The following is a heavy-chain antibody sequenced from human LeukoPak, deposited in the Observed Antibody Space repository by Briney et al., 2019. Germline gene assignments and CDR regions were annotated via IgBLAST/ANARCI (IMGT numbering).Heavy chain of an antibody. CDR1: GYTFTGYY. J-gene: IGHJ4*02. D-gene: IGHD3-10*01. CDR2: INPNSGGT. V-gene: IGHV1-2*06. CDR3: ARHVGPPKGTLWFGELLFGFDY. Sequence: VASVKVSCKASGYTFTGYYMHWVRQAPGQGLEWMGRINPNSGGTNYAQKFQGRVTMTRDTSISTAYMELSRLRSDDTAVYYCARHVGPPKGTLWFGELLFGFDYWGQGTLVTVSS.